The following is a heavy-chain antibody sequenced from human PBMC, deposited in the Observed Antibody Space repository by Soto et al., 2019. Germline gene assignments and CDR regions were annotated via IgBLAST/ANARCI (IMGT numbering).Heavy chain of an antibody. CDR2: IYYSGST. Sequence: SETLSLTCTVSGGSISSNNYYWGWIRQPPGKGLEWIGSIYYSGSTYYNPSLQSRVTISVDTSKNQFSLKLSSVTASDTAIYYCARRADSSGYYIRSFFDYWGQGTLVTVSS. V-gene: IGHV4-39*01. J-gene: IGHJ4*02. CDR1: GGSISSNNYY. CDR3: ARRADSSGYYIRSFFDY. D-gene: IGHD3-22*01.